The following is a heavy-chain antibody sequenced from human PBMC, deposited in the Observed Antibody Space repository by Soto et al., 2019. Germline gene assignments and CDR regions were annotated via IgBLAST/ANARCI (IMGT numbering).Heavy chain of an antibody. J-gene: IGHJ6*02. CDR2: ISYDGSNK. CDR1: GSTFSSYA. CDR3: ARDILRLYSYGTSYGMDV. V-gene: IGHV3-30-3*01. Sequence: PGGSLRLSCAASGSTFSSYAMHWVRQAPGKGLEWVAVISYDGSNKYYADSVKGRFTISRDNSKNTLYLQMNSLRAEDTAVYYCARDILRLYSYGTSYGMDVWGQGTTVTVSS. D-gene: IGHD5-18*01.